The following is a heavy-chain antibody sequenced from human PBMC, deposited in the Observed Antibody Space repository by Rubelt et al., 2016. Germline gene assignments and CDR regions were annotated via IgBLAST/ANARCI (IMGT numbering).Heavy chain of an antibody. CDR2: INTNTGNP. Sequence: QVQLVQSGSELKKPGASVKVSCKASGYTFTSYAMNWVRQAPGQGLEWMGWINTNTGNPTYAQGFTGRFVFSLDTSVSTAYPQISSLKAEDTAVYYCAHRSSTSSDSFYYYYYGMDVWGQGTTVTVSS. D-gene: IGHD2-2*01. J-gene: IGHJ6*02. V-gene: IGHV7-4-1*02. CDR1: GYTFTSYA. CDR3: AHRSSTSSDSFYYYYYGMDV.